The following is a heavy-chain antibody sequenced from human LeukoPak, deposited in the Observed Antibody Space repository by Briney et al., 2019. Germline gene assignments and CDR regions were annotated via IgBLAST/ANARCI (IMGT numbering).Heavy chain of an antibody. J-gene: IGHJ6*02. Sequence: PGRSLRLSCAASAFTFSNYAMHWVRQAPGKGLEWVAIIWYDGSNKYYADSVRGRFTISRDNSKNTMYLQMNSLRAEDTAVYYCARDRGAAAEDYYGMDVWGQGTTVTVSS. CDR1: AFTFSNYA. V-gene: IGHV3-33*01. CDR3: ARDRGAAAEDYYGMDV. D-gene: IGHD6-13*01. CDR2: IWYDGSNK.